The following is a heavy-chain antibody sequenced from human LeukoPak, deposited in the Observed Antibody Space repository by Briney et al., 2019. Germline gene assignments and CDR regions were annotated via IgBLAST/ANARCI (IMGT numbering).Heavy chain of an antibody. J-gene: IGHJ6*03. CDR3: ARDCYDFWSGYSPTTPYYYYYMDV. V-gene: IGHV1-2*06. CDR1: GYTFTGYY. CDR2: INPNSGGT. D-gene: IGHD3-3*01. Sequence: ASVKVSCKASGYTFTGYYMHWVRQAPGQGLEWMGRINPNSGGTNYPQKFQGRVTMTRDTSISTAYMELSRLRSDDTAVYYCARDCYDFWSGYSPTTPYYYYYMDVWGKGTTVTVSS.